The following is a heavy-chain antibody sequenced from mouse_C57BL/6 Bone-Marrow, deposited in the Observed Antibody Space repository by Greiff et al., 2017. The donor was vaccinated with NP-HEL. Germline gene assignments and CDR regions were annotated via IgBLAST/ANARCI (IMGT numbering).Heavy chain of an antibody. CDR3: ARDKGSSSYFDY. CDR2: ISDGGSYT. Sequence: EVKLVESGGGLVKPGGSLKLSCAASGFTFSSYAMSWVRQTPEKRLEWVATISDGGSYTYYPDNVKGRFTISRDNAKNNLYLQRSHLKSGDTAMYYCARDKGSSSYFDYWGQGTTLTVSS. V-gene: IGHV5-4*01. CDR1: GFTFSSYA. J-gene: IGHJ2*01. D-gene: IGHD1-1*01.